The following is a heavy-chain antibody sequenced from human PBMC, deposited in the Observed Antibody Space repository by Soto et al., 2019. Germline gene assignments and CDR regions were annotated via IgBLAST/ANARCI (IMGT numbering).Heavy chain of an antibody. D-gene: IGHD3-10*01. J-gene: IGHJ4*02. Sequence: EVQLMESGGGLVQTGGSLRLSCAASGFTFSSYEMNWVRQALGKGLEWISYISTSGSTMYYADSVKGRFTISRDNTKNSVSLQMNSLRAENTAVYYCARDAVGGVEALDYSGQGNLVTVSS. CDR1: GFTFSSYE. V-gene: IGHV3-48*03. CDR2: ISTSGSTM. CDR3: ARDAVGGVEALDY.